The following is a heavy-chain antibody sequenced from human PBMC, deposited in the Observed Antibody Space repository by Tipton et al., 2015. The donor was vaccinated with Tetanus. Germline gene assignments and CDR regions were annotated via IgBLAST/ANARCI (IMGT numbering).Heavy chain of an antibody. J-gene: IGHJ5*02. V-gene: IGHV5-51*01. D-gene: IGHD3-10*01. CDR3: ASLGSYFYGSGILLSAQIWFDP. CDR1: GYSFTSYW. Sequence: QLVQSGAEVKKPGESLKISCKGSGYSFTSYWIGWVRQMPGKGLEWMGIIYPGDSDTRYSPSFQGQVTISADKSISTAYLQWSSLKASDASIYYFASLGSYFYGSGILLSAQIWFDPCGQGSLVTVSS. CDR2: IYPGDSDT.